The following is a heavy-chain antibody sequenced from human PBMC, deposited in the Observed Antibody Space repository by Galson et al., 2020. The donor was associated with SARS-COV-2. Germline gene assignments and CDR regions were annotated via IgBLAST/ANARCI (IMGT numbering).Heavy chain of an antibody. CDR3: ARGPPASNIAVSPGPYH. J-gene: IGHJ5*02. CDR2: VDHIGKT. CDR1: GGSFSGYS. V-gene: IGHV4-34*01. Sequence: SETLSLTCVVYGGSFSGYSWSWIRQPPGKGLEWIGEVDHIGKTKYNPALKNRLTISVDPTKNEVSLRLTSVTAADTAIYFWARGPPASNIAVSPGPYHWGQGTLVTISS. D-gene: IGHD2-21*01.